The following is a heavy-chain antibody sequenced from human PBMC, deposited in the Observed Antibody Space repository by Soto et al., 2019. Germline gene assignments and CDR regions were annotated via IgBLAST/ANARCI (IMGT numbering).Heavy chain of an antibody. D-gene: IGHD2-2*01. CDR1: GYTLTELS. CDR3: ATLGYCSSTSCSRWFDP. CDR2: FDPEDGET. Sequence: ASVKVSCKVSGYTLTELSMHWVRQAPGKGLEWMGGFDPEDGETIYAQKFQGRVTMTEDTSTDTAYMELSSLRSEDKAVYYCATLGYCSSTSCSRWFDPWGQGTLVTVSS. J-gene: IGHJ5*02. V-gene: IGHV1-24*01.